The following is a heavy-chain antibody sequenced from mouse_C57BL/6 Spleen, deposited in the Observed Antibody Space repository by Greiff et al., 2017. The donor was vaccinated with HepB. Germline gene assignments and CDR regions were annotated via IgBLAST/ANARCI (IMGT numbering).Heavy chain of an antibody. CDR1: GYTFTSYW. D-gene: IGHD1-1*01. CDR2: IDPSDSET. V-gene: IGHV1-52*01. CDR3: ARTPYYGSSLYWYFDV. Sequence: QVQLQQPGAELVRPGSSVKLSCKASGYTFTSYWMHWVKQRPIQGLEWIGNIDPSDSETHYNQKFKDKATLTVDKSSSTAYMQLSSLTSEDSAVYYCARTPYYGSSLYWYFDVWGTGTTVTVSS. J-gene: IGHJ1*03.